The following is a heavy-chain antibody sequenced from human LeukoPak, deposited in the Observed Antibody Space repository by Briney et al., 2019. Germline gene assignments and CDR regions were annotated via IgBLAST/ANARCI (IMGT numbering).Heavy chain of an antibody. Sequence: GASVKVSCKVSGYTLTELSMHWVRQAPGKGLEWMGGFDPEDGETIYAQKFQGRVTMTEDTSTDTAYMELSSLRSEDTAVYYCATASHVGNWFDPWGQGTLATVS. J-gene: IGHJ5*02. CDR1: GYTLTELS. V-gene: IGHV1-24*01. CDR3: ATASHVGNWFDP. CDR2: FDPEDGET.